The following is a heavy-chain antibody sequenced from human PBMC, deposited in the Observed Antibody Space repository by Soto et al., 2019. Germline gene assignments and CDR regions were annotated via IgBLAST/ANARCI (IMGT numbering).Heavy chain of an antibody. CDR1: GFTFSSYS. CDR3: ASSYDSSGYYYAGGWSYGMDV. Sequence: GGSLRLSCAASGFTFSSYSMNWVRQAPGKGLEWVSSISSSSSYIYYADSVKGRFTISRDNAKNSLYLQMNSLRAEDTAVYYCASSYDSSGYYYAGGWSYGMDVWGQGTTVTVSS. D-gene: IGHD3-22*01. CDR2: ISSSSSYI. V-gene: IGHV3-21*01. J-gene: IGHJ6*02.